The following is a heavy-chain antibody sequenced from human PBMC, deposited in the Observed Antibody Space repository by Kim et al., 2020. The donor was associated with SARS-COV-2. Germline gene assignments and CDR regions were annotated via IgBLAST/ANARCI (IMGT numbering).Heavy chain of an antibody. V-gene: IGHV7-4-1*02. D-gene: IGHD4-17*01. J-gene: IGHJ4*02. CDR2: INTNTGNP. Sequence: PGQGLEWMGWINTNTGNPTYAQGFTGRFVFSVDTSVSTAYLQISSLKAEDTAVYYCARSYGDYDNQFDYWGQGTLVTVSS. CDR3: ARSYGDYDNQFDY.